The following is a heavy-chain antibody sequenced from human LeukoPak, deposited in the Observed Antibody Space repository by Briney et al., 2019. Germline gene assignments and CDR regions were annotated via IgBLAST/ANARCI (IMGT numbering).Heavy chain of an antibody. CDR1: GGSISTYY. CDR3: ASGYYDSRGYYYFEN. V-gene: IGHV4-59*01. Sequence: PSETLSLTCTVSGGSISTYYWSWIRQPPGKGLERIGYLYFSGSTNHSPSLKSRVTMSLDTSKNQFSLKLISVTAADTAVYYCASGYYDSRGYYYFENWGQGTLVTVSS. D-gene: IGHD3-22*01. CDR2: LYFSGST. J-gene: IGHJ4*02.